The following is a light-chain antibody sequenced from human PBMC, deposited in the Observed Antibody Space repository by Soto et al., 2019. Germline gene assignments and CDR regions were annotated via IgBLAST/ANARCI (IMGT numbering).Light chain of an antibody. CDR3: QQYGSSVTWT. CDR2: AAS. V-gene: IGKV3-20*01. CDR1: QSITSSY. Sequence: EVVLTQSPGTVSLSPGERATLSCRASQSITSSYIAWYQQKPGQAPRLLIYAASSRATGIPDRFSGSGCGTDFTLSISRLEPEDFAVYYCQQYGSSVTWTFGQGTKVEIK. J-gene: IGKJ1*01.